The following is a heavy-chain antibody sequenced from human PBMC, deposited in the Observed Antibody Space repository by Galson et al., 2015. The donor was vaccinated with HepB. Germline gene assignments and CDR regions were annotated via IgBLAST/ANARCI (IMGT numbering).Heavy chain of an antibody. J-gene: IGHJ6*02. CDR1: GYTLTELS. CDR2: FDPEDGET. V-gene: IGHV1-24*01. D-gene: IGHD6-6*01. Sequence: SVKVSCKVSGYTLTELSMHWVRQAPGKGLEWMGGFDPEDGETIYAQKFQGRVTMTEDTSTDTAYMELSSLRSEDTAVYYCATGVAGSSSSPPPWYPKNYYYYYGMDVWGQGTTVTVSS. CDR3: ATGVAGSSSSPPPWYPKNYYYYYGMDV.